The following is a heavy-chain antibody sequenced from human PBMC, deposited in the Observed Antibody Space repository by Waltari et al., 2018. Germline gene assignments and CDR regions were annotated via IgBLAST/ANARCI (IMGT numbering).Heavy chain of an antibody. D-gene: IGHD2-15*01. CDR1: GFTFDDYG. Sequence: EVQVVESGGRVVRPGGSLRLACVASGFTFDDYGMSWVRQPPGKGLAWVSSMTWNGARGGYADSVKGRFTISSDNAKNSLSLEMNDLRAEDTALYHCARDPTVVPYYYMDVWGKGTTVTVSS. V-gene: IGHV3-20*01. J-gene: IGHJ6*03. CDR2: MTWNGARG. CDR3: ARDPTVVPYYYMDV.